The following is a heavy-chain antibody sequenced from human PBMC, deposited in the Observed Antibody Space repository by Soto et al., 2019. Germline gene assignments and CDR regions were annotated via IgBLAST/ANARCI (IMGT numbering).Heavy chain of an antibody. CDR1: GYTFTDYD. D-gene: IGHD2-21*02. J-gene: IGHJ4*02. CDR2: VSPDNGNA. Sequence: QVQVVQSRAEVKKPGASVKVSCKTSGYTFTDYDINWVRQAPGQGLEWMGWVSPDNGNAGYAQHFQGRVNLTSDQSISTAYMELSSLTSEDTAVYYCEVTTGYWGQGTMVTVSS. V-gene: IGHV1-8*01. CDR3: EVTTGY.